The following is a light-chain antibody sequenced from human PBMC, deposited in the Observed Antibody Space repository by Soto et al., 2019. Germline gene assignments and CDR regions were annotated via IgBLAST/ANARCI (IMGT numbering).Light chain of an antibody. Sequence: QSVLTQPPSASGSPGQSVTISCTVTSSDVGGYNYVSWYQQHPGKAPKLMIYEVSKRPSGVPDRFSGSKSANTASLTVSGLQAEDEADYYCTSYAGSNTPYVFGTGTKVTVL. CDR2: EVS. CDR1: SSDVGGYNY. V-gene: IGLV2-8*01. CDR3: TSYAGSNTPYV. J-gene: IGLJ1*01.